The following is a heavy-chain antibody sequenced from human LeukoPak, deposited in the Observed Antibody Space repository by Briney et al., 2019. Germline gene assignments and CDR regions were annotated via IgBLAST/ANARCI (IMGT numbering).Heavy chain of an antibody. CDR2: IKQDGSEK. V-gene: IGHV3-7*01. Sequence: PGGSLRLSCAASGFTFSNAWMSWVRQDPGKGLEWVANIKQDGSEKYYVDSVKGRFTISRDNAKNSLYLQMNSLRAEDTAVYYCARGNSIRGYFDYWGQGTLVTVSS. D-gene: IGHD3-3*02. J-gene: IGHJ4*02. CDR3: ARGNSIRGYFDY. CDR1: GFTFSNAW.